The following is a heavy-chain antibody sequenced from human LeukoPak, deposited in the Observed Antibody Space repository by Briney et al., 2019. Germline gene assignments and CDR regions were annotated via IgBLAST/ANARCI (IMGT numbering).Heavy chain of an antibody. CDR3: ATWGDYDVLTGYYVSDY. Sequence: GASLRLSCAASGFTFSNYAMSWVRQAPGKGLEWVSAITGSGGNTYYADSVKGRFTISRDNSKNTVFLQMNSLRAEDTAVYYCATWGDYDVLTGYYVSDYWGQGTLVTVSS. CDR2: ITGSGGNT. D-gene: IGHD3-9*01. J-gene: IGHJ4*02. V-gene: IGHV3-23*01. CDR1: GFTFSNYA.